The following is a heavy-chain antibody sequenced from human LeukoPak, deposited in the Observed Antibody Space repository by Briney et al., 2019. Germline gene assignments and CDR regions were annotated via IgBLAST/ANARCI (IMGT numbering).Heavy chain of an antibody. CDR1: GGSISSSSYY. Sequence: PSETLSLTCTVSGGSISSSSYYWGWIRQPPGTGLEWIGSIYYSGSTYHNPSLKSRVTISVDTSKNQFSLKLSSVTAADTAVYYCASDMAKTSGYDRAYYYYYGMDVWGQGTTVTVSS. D-gene: IGHD5-12*01. CDR2: IYYSGST. V-gene: IGHV4-39*01. J-gene: IGHJ6*02. CDR3: ASDMAKTSGYDRAYYYYYGMDV.